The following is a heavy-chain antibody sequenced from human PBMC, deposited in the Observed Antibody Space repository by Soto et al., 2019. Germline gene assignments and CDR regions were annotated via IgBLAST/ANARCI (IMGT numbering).Heavy chain of an antibody. CDR1: GYSFSTYW. J-gene: IGHJ6*02. D-gene: IGHD6-19*01. V-gene: IGHV5-51*01. Sequence: GESLKISCKASGYSFSTYWIGWVRQMPGKDLEWMEIIYPGNSDTKYSPSIQGQVTISADTSITTAYLQWTSLKASDSAMYYCARSRRGAYSSGWYSLSGYYNYGIDVWGQGTKVTVSS. CDR2: IYPGNSDT. CDR3: ARSRRGAYSSGWYSLSGYYNYGIDV.